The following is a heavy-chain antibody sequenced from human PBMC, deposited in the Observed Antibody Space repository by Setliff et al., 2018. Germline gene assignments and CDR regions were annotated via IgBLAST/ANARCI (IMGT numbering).Heavy chain of an antibody. Sequence: PGGSLRLSCVASGFTFSNYDMNWVRQAPGKGLEWVAYISTSGGVKYYVDSEKGRFTISRDNAKNSLSLQMNSLRTDDTAFYYCEGRAVADQGLDFWGQGTMVTVSS. CDR2: ISTSGGVK. J-gene: IGHJ3*01. CDR1: GFTFSNYD. V-gene: IGHV3-48*03. D-gene: IGHD6-19*01. CDR3: EGRAVADQGLDF.